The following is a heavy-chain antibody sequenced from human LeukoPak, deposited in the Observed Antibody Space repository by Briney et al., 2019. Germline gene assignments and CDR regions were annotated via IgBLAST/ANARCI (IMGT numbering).Heavy chain of an antibody. CDR2: IIPILGIA. D-gene: IGHD6-13*01. V-gene: IGHV1-69*02. CDR3: ARVGAAAGDSY. CDR1: GGTFSSYT. Sequence: SVKVSCKASGGTFSSYTISWVRQAPGQGLEWVGRIIPILGIANYAQKFQGRVTITADKSTSTAYMELSGLRSEDTAVYYCARVGAAAGDSYWGQGTLATVSS. J-gene: IGHJ4*02.